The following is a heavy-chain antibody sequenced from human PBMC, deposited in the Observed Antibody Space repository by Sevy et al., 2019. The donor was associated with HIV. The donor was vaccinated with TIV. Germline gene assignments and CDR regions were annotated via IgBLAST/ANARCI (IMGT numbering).Heavy chain of an antibody. Sequence: GGSLRLSCAASGFTFSSYWMSWVRQAPGKGLEWVANIKQDGSEKYYVDSVKGRFTISRDNAKNSLYLQMNSLRAEDTAVYYCAREGGSGSIVVVQAALDYWGQGTLVTVSS. CDR3: AREGGSGSIVVVQAALDY. J-gene: IGHJ4*02. CDR1: GFTFSSYW. CDR2: IKQDGSEK. V-gene: IGHV3-7*01. D-gene: IGHD2-2*01.